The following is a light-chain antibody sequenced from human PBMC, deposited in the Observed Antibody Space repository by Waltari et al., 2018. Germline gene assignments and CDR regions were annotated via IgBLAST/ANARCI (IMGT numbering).Light chain of an antibody. CDR1: QSVSSN. Sequence: EIXMTQSPATLSVSPGERATLSCRASQSVSSNLAWYQQKPGQAPRLLIYGASTRATGIPARFSGSGSGTEFTLTISSLQSEDFAVYYCQQYXNWPPWTFGQGTKVEIK. CDR3: QQYXNWPPWT. J-gene: IGKJ1*01. V-gene: IGKV3-15*01. CDR2: GAS.